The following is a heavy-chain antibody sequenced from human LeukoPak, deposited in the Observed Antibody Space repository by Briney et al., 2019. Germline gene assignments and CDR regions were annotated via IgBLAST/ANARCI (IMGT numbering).Heavy chain of an antibody. CDR2: IYHSGST. CDR3: ARVNYYDSSGYQPFAFDI. CDR1: GYSISGGYY. J-gene: IGHJ3*02. V-gene: IGHV4-38-2*01. Sequence: SETLSLTCAVSGYSISGGYYWGWIRQPPGKGLEWIGSIYHSGSTYYNPPLKSRVPISVDTSKNQFSLKLSSVTAADTAVYYCARVNYYDSSGYQPFAFDIWGQGTMVTVSS. D-gene: IGHD3-22*01.